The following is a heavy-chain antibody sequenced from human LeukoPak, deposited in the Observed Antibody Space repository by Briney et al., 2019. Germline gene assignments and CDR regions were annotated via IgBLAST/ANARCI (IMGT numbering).Heavy chain of an antibody. CDR2: ISSSSSYI. CDR3: ARDSLTMIVGRQKRGLDY. V-gene: IGHV3-21*01. D-gene: IGHD3-22*01. J-gene: IGHJ4*02. Sequence: GGSLRLSCAASGFTFSSYSMNWVRQAPGKGLEWVSSISSSSSYIYYADSVKGRFTISRDNAKNSLYLQMNSLRAEDTAVYYCARDSLTMIVGRQKRGLDYWGQGTLVTVSS. CDR1: GFTFSSYS.